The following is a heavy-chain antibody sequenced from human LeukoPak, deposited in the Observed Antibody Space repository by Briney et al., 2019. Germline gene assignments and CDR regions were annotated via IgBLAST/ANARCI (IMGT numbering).Heavy chain of an antibody. D-gene: IGHD6-13*01. CDR1: GYTFTSYG. CDR2: ISAYNGNT. V-gene: IGHV1-18*01. Sequence: GASVKVSCMASGYTFTSYGISWVRQAPGQGLEWMGWISAYNGNTNYAQKLQGRVTMTTDTSTSTAYMELRSLRSDDTAVYYCARERLYSSHVPFDYWGQGTLVTVSS. J-gene: IGHJ4*02. CDR3: ARERLYSSHVPFDY.